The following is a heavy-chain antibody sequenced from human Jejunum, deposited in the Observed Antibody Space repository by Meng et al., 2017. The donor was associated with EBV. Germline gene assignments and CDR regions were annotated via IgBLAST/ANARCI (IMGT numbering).Heavy chain of an antibody. J-gene: IGHJ4*02. D-gene: IGHD1-26*01. CDR2: IYNSEST. Sequence: QVQLQESGPGLVKPSETLSLPCTVSGGSVSSGGYYWSWIRQPPGKGLEWIGYIYNSESTNYKSSLKSRVTISADTSKNQFSLRLSSVTAADTAVYYCARDQNGSYFAYWGQGTLVTVSS. V-gene: IGHV4-61*08. CDR1: GGSVSSGGYY. CDR3: ARDQNGSYFAY.